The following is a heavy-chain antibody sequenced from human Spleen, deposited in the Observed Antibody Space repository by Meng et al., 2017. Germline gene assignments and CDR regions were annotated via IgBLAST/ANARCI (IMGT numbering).Heavy chain of an antibody. CDR3: AKWGVTFDY. J-gene: IGHJ4*02. CDR1: GFTFSSYA. Sequence: GESLKIFWAASGFTFSSYAMSRVRQAPGKGLEWVSAISSSGGSTYYTDSVKGRFTISRDNSKNTLDLQMSSQRAEGTDVYYCAKWGVTFDYWGQGTLVTVSS. CDR2: ISSSGGST. V-gene: IGHV3-23*01. D-gene: IGHD3-10*01.